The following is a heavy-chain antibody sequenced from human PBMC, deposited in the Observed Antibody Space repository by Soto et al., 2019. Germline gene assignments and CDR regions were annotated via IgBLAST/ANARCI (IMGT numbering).Heavy chain of an antibody. CDR1: GGTFSSYT. V-gene: IGHV1-69*08. D-gene: IGHD2-21*02. J-gene: IGHJ6*02. CDR2: IIPILGIA. CDR3: ARDRLPGMDV. Sequence: QVQLVQSGAEVKKPGSSVKVSCKASGGTFSSYTISWVRQAPGQGLEWMGRIIPILGIANYAQKFQGRVTSTADKSTSTAYMELSSLRSEDTAVYYCARDRLPGMDVWGQGTTVTVSS.